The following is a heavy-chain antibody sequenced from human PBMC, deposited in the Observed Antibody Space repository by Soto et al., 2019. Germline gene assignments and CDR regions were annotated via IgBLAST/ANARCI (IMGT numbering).Heavy chain of an antibody. V-gene: IGHV1-18*01. Sequence: QVHLVQSGAEVKKPGASVKVSCEGSGYAFTTYGITWVRQAPGQGLEWMGWISAHNGNTNYAQKLQGRVTVTRDTSTSTAYMELRSLRSDDKAVYYCARGRYGDYWGQGALVTVSS. J-gene: IGHJ4*02. D-gene: IGHD1-1*01. CDR2: ISAHNGNT. CDR1: GYAFTTYG. CDR3: ARGRYGDY.